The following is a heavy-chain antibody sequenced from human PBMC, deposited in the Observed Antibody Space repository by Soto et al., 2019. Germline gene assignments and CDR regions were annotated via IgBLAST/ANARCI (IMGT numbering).Heavy chain of an antibody. D-gene: IGHD3-3*01. V-gene: IGHV4-39*07. CDR2: IYSTGTT. J-gene: IGHJ2*01. Sequence: LSLTCNVFGDSISSSSYYWGWIRQTPGKGLEWIGSIYSTGTTHYNPSLKSRLAISVDRSKNQFSLKLKSVTATDTAVYYCARVKVGDLFRFNWFFDLWGRGTLVTVS. CDR3: ARVKVGDLFRFNWFFDL. CDR1: GDSISSSSYY.